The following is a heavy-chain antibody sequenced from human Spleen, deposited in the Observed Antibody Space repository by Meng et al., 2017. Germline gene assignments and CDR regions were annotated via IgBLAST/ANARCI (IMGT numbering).Heavy chain of an antibody. D-gene: IGHD6-19*01. Sequence: EVHLVESGGDLVKPGGSLRLSCAASGFTFNNAWMSWVRQAPGKGLEWVGRIKGKTDGGTTDYAASVRGRFTISRDDSKNTVYVQMNSLKIDDTGVYYCVAGSPFESWGQGTLVTVSS. V-gene: IGHV3-15*01. CDR1: GFTFNNAW. J-gene: IGHJ4*02. CDR2: IKGKTDGGTT. CDR3: VAGSPFES.